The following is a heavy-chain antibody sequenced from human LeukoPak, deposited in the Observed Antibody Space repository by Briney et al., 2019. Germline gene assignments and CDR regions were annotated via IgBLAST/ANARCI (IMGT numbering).Heavy chain of an antibody. CDR1: GGSFSGYY. CDR3: ARGGSKSYYYDSSGYRPLHY. D-gene: IGHD3-22*01. Sequence: SETLSLTCAVYGGSFSGYYWSWIRQPPGKGLEWVGEINRSGSTNYNPSLKSRVTISVDTSKNQFSLKLSSVTAADTAVYYCARGGSKSYYYDSSGYRPLHYWGQGTLVTVSS. V-gene: IGHV4-34*01. CDR2: INRSGST. J-gene: IGHJ4*02.